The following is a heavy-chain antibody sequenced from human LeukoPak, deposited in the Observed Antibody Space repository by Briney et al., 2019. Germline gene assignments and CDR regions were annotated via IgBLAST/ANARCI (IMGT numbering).Heavy chain of an antibody. D-gene: IGHD2-21*02. J-gene: IGHJ5*02. CDR2: IYYSGST. CDR1: GGSISGSSYY. CDR3: ARSADQVVTAILWAWFDP. V-gene: IGHV4-39*07. Sequence: SETLSLTCTVSGGSISGSSYYWGWIRQPPGKGLEWIGSIYYSGSTYYNPSLKSRVTISVDTSKNQFSLKLSSVTAADTAVYYCARSADQVVTAILWAWFDPWGQGTLVTVSS.